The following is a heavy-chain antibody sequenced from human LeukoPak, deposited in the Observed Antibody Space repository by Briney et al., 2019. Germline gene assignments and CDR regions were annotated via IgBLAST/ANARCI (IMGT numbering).Heavy chain of an antibody. J-gene: IGHJ5*02. D-gene: IGHD6-6*01. CDR2: LYHSGTT. CDR3: VRSAATRRDWFDP. V-gene: IGHV4-30-2*01. Sequence: SQTLSLTCTVSGGPLNSGHYYWSWIRQPPGKGLEWIGYLYHSGTTYYNPSLKSRVTISGDRSKNQFSLKLISVTAADTAVYYCVRSAATRRDWFDPWGQGTLVTVSS. CDR1: GGPLNSGHYY.